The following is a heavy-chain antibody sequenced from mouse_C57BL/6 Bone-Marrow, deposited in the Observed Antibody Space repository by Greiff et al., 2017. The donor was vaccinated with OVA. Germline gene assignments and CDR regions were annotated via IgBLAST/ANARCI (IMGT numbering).Heavy chain of an antibody. CDR3: ATNYYGSRYVWYFDV. CDR2: INPNNGGT. Sequence: VQLQQSGPELVKPGASVKIPCKASGYTFTDYNMDWVKQSHGKSLEWIGDINPNNGGTIYNQKFKGKATVTVDKSSSTAYMELRSLTSEDTAVYYGATNYYGSRYVWYFDVWGTGTTVTVSS. V-gene: IGHV1-18*01. D-gene: IGHD1-1*01. J-gene: IGHJ1*03. CDR1: GYTFTDYN.